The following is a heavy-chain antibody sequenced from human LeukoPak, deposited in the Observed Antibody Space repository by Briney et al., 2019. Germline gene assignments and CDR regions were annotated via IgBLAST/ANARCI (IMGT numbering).Heavy chain of an antibody. J-gene: IGHJ4*02. D-gene: IGHD3-10*01. V-gene: IGHV3-30*02. CDR2: IRYDGSNK. CDR1: GFTFSSYG. CDR3: AKDHGLKYGFIDY. Sequence: PGGSLRLSCAASGFTFSSYGMHWVRQAPGKGLEWVAFIRYDGSNKYYADSVKGRFTISRDNSKNTVYLQMTSLRVEDTAVYYCAKDHGLKYGFIDYWGQGTLVTVSS.